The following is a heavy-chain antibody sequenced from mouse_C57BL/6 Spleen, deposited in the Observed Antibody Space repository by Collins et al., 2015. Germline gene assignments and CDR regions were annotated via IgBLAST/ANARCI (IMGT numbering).Heavy chain of an antibody. CDR3: ARRYSGEELFDY. Sequence: DVQLRESGPGLVKPSQSLSLTCTVTGYSITSDYAWNWIRQFPGNKLEWMGYISYSGSTSYNPSLKSRISITRDTSKNQFFLQLNSVTTEDTATYYCARRYSGEELFDYWGQGTTLTVSS. CDR1: GYSITSDYA. D-gene: IGHD3-2*02. V-gene: IGHV3-2*02. J-gene: IGHJ2*01. CDR2: ISYSGST.